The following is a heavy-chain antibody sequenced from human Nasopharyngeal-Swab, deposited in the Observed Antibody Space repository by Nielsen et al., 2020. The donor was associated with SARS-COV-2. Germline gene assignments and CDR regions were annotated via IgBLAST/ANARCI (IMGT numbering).Heavy chain of an antibody. J-gene: IGHJ4*02. V-gene: IGHV4-34*01. CDR3: ARANPEPSTSSGWYGRLVHYFDY. Sequence: PGKGLEWIGEINHSGSTNYNPSLKSRVTISVDTSKNQFSLKLSSVTAADTAVYYCARANPEPSTSSGWYGRLVHYFDYWGQGTLVTVSS. D-gene: IGHD6-19*01. CDR2: INHSGST.